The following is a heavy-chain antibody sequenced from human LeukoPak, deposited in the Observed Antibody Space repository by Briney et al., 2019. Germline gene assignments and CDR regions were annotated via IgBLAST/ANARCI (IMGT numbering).Heavy chain of an antibody. CDR3: ARLRRAGTLYYFDY. Sequence: SETLSLTCTVSGASISSYYWSWIRQPPGKRLEWIGYMYYSGNTNYNPSLKSRVTISVDTSKNHFSLKLNSVTAADAAVYYCARLRRAGTLYYFDYWGQGTLVTVSS. CDR1: GASISSYY. J-gene: IGHJ4*02. V-gene: IGHV4-59*08. D-gene: IGHD3-10*01. CDR2: MYYSGNT.